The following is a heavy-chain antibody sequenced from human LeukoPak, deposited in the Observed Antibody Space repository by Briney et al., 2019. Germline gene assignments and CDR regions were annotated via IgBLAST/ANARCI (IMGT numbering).Heavy chain of an antibody. J-gene: IGHJ6*02. CDR1: GGSFSGYS. D-gene: IGHD2/OR15-2a*01. CDR3: AGRLLVLVAPTGRVDYYYGMDV. V-gene: IGHV4-34*01. Sequence: PSETLSLTCAAYGGSFSGYSWSWIRQPPGKGLEWIREINHSENPNYNPSLKSRVTISVDTSKNQFSLKLSSVTAADTAVYYCAGRLLVLVAPTGRVDYYYGMDVWGQGTTVTVSS. CDR2: INHSENP.